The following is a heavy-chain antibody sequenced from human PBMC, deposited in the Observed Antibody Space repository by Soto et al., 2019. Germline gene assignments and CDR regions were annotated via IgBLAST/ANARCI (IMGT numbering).Heavy chain of an antibody. CDR3: ARAPPISGSYWYYFDY. V-gene: IGHV1-2*04. Sequence: ASVNVSFQASGYTFTGYYMHWVRQAPGQGLEWMGWINPNSGGTNYAQKFQGWVTMTRDTSISTAYMEQSRLRSDDTAVYYCARAPPISGSYWYYFDYWGQGTLVTVSS. J-gene: IGHJ4*02. D-gene: IGHD1-26*01. CDR2: INPNSGGT. CDR1: GYTFTGYY.